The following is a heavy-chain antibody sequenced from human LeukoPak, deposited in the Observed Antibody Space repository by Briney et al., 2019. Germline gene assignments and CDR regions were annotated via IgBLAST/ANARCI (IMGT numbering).Heavy chain of an antibody. CDR2: IIPIFGTA. J-gene: IGHJ4*02. D-gene: IGHD6-6*01. Sequence: SVKVSCKASGGTSSSYAISWVRQAPGQGLEWMGGIIPIFGTANYAQKFQGRVTITTDESTSTAYMELSSLRSEDTAVYYCARGLYSSSFEGYFDYWGQGTLVTVPS. CDR1: GGTSSSYA. V-gene: IGHV1-69*05. CDR3: ARGLYSSSFEGYFDY.